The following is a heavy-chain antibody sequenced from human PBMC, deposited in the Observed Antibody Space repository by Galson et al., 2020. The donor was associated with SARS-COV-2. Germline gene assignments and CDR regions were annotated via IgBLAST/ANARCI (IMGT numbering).Heavy chain of an antibody. J-gene: IGHJ4*02. D-gene: IGHD6-13*01. V-gene: IGHV3-23*01. CDR1: GFTFSSYA. CDR2: ISGSGGST. CDR3: AKNDRQVVPYYFDY. Sequence: GESLKISCAASGFTFSSYAMSWVRQAPGKGLEWAPAISGSGGSTYYADSVKGRFTISRDNSKNTLYLQMNSLRAEDTAVYYCAKNDRQVVPYYFDYWGQGTLVTVSS.